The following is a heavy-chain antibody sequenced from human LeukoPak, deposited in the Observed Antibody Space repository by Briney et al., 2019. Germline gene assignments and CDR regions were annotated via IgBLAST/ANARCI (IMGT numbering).Heavy chain of an antibody. J-gene: IGHJ4*02. D-gene: IGHD5-18*01. CDR2: IKQDGSEK. CDR1: GFTFSSYW. Sequence: GGSLRLSCAASGFTFSSYWMSWVRQAPGKGLEWVANIKQDGSEKYYVDSVKGRFTISRDNAKNSLYLQMNSLRAEDTAVYYCARAPQRGYSYGYPPWFDYWGQGTLVTVSS. V-gene: IGHV3-7*03. CDR3: ARAPQRGYSYGYPPWFDY.